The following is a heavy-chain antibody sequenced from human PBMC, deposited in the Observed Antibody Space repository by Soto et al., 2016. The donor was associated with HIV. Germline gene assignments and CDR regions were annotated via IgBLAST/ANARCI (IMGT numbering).Heavy chain of an antibody. Sequence: EVQLVESGGVVVQPGGSLRLSCAASGFTFDDYAMHWVRQAPGKGLEWVSLISWDGGSTYYADSVKGRFTISRDNSKNSLYLQMNSLRAEDTALYYCAKDRGGEYSSSSGGVGGEIDYWGQGTLVTVSS. J-gene: IGHJ4*02. D-gene: IGHD6-6*01. CDR1: GFTFDDYA. CDR2: ISWDGGST. V-gene: IGHV3-43D*04. CDR3: AKDRGGEYSSSSGGVGGEIDY.